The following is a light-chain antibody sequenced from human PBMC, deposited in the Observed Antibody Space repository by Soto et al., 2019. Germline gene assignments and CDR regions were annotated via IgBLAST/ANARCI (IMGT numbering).Light chain of an antibody. CDR1: QSVSSTY. J-gene: IGKJ4*01. Sequence: EIVLTQSPGTLSLSPGERATLSCRGSQSVSSTYLAWYQQKPGQAPRLLIYGASSRATDIPDRFSGSGSGTDFTLTISRLEPEDFAVYYCQQYESSPTTFGGGTKVEIK. CDR3: QQYESSPTT. V-gene: IGKV3-20*01. CDR2: GAS.